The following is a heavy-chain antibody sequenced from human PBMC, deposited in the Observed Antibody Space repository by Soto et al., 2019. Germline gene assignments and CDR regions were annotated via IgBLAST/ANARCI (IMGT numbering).Heavy chain of an antibody. D-gene: IGHD1-1*01. CDR2: IYHSGST. J-gene: IGHJ5*02. CDR3: SRDQLEGNWFDP. V-gene: IGHV4-30-2*01. CDR1: GGSISSGGYS. Sequence: QLQLQESGSGLVRPSQTLSLTCAVSGGSISSGGYSWNWIRQTPGKGLEWIGYIYHSGSTLYNPSLKSRVTISVDKAKNQFSLKLSSVTAAYTAVYYCSRDQLEGNWFDPWGQGTLVTVSS.